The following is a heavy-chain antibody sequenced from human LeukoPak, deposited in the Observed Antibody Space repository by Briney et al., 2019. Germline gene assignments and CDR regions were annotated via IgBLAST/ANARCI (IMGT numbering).Heavy chain of an antibody. CDR1: GGSFSGYY. V-gene: IGHV4-34*01. CDR3: ASQTPVVPAANGGGWFDP. Sequence: SETLSLTCAVYGGSFSGYYWSWIRQPPGKGLEWIGEINHSGSANYNPSLKSRVTISVDTSKNQFSLKLSSVTAADTAVYYCASQTPVVPAANGGGWFDPWGQGTLVTVSS. D-gene: IGHD2-2*01. CDR2: INHSGSA. J-gene: IGHJ5*02.